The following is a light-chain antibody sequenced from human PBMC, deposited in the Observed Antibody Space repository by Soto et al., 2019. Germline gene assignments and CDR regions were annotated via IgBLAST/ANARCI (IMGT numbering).Light chain of an antibody. CDR3: CSYAGSSAFLV. V-gene: IGLV2-23*02. J-gene: IGLJ2*01. CDR2: EVY. Sequence: QPVLTQPASVSGSPGQSITIPCTGSNSDVGNYNLVSWYQHHPGKAPKVIISEVYKRPSGISNRFSGSKSGNTASLTISGLQAEDEANYYCCSYAGSSAFLVFGGGTKLTVL. CDR1: NSDVGNYNL.